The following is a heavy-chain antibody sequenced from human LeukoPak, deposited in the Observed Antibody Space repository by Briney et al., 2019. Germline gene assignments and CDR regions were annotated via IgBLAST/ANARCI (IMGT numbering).Heavy chain of an antibody. CDR2: IIPIFGTA. CDR3: ARVGASRYCSSTSCYGGGNWFDP. V-gene: IGHV1-69*13. Sequence: SVKVSCKASGYTFTSYGISWVRQAPGQGLEWMGGIIPIFGTANYAQKFQGRVTITADESTSTAYMELSSLRSEDTAVYYCARVGASRYCSSTSCYGGGNWFDPWGQGTLVTVSS. J-gene: IGHJ5*02. CDR1: GYTFTSYG. D-gene: IGHD2-2*01.